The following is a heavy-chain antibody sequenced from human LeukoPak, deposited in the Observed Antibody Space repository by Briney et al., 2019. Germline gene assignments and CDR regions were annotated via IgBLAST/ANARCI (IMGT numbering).Heavy chain of an antibody. CDR3: ASVSGHDSSGYYYSNY. V-gene: IGHV1-2*06. Sequence: ASVKVSCKASGYTFTGYYMHWVRQAPGQGLEWMGRINPNSGGTNYAQKFQGRVTMTRDTSISTAYMELSRLRSDDTAVYYCASVSGHDSSGYYYSNYWGQGTLVTVSS. J-gene: IGHJ4*02. CDR1: GYTFTGYY. D-gene: IGHD3-22*01. CDR2: INPNSGGT.